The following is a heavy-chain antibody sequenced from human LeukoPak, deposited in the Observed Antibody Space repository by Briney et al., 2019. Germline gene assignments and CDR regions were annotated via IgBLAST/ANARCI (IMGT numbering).Heavy chain of an antibody. CDR2: ISGSGSST. J-gene: IGHJ4*02. CDR1: GFTFSSYA. CDR3: AKVGDSSGYYYGDYFDY. D-gene: IGHD3-22*01. V-gene: IGHV3-23*01. Sequence: GGSLRLSCAASGFTFSSYAMSWVRQPPGKGLEWVSAISGSGSSTYYADSVKGRFTLSRDNSKNSLYLQMNSLRAEDTAVYYCAKVGDSSGYYYGDYFDYWGQGTLVTVSS.